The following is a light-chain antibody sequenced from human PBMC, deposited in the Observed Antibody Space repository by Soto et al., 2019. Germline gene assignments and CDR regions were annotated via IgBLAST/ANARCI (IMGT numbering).Light chain of an antibody. Sequence: EIVMTQSPATLSVSPGEGATLSCRASQSVRNKLAWYQHKPGQAPRLLISGASTRATGIPARFSGSGSGTEFTLTISSLQSEDSAFYYCQQYDDWPGLTFGGGTKVEIK. J-gene: IGKJ4*01. V-gene: IGKV3-15*01. CDR2: GAS. CDR3: QQYDDWPGLT. CDR1: QSVRNK.